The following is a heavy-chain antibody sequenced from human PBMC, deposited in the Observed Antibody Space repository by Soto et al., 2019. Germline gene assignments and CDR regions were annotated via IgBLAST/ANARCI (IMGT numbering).Heavy chain of an antibody. CDR1: GGSIFVNNYY. Sequence: NPSETLSLTXTVSGGSIFVNNYYWAWIRQPPGRGLEWIGSTSYGSFSYHNPSLKSRVTISIDTSKSHLSLKLTSVTATDTAVYYCGRHRRETGTYAQPLDYWGQGSLVTVSS. V-gene: IGHV4-39*01. CDR3: GRHRRETGTYAQPLDY. D-gene: IGHD1-1*01. CDR2: TSYGSFS. J-gene: IGHJ4*02.